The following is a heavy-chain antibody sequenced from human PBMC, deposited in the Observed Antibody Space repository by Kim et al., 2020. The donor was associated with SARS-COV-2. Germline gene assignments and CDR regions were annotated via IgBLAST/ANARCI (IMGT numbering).Heavy chain of an antibody. CDR2: IYSGGSST. Sequence: GGSLRLSCAASGFTFSSYAMSWVRQAPGKGLEWVSVIYSGGSSTYYADSVKGRFTISRDNSKNTLYLQMNSLRAEDTAVYYCAKEGGYDPPWLDYWGQGTLVTVSS. CDR1: GFTFSSYA. CDR3: AKEGGYDPPWLDY. J-gene: IGHJ4*02. D-gene: IGHD5-12*01. V-gene: IGHV3-23*03.